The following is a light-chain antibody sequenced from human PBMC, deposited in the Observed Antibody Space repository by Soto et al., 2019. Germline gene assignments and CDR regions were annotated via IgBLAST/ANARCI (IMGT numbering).Light chain of an antibody. Sequence: QLTHSPSTLSASVGDRVTITCRASQSISSWLAWYQQKPGKAPKLLIYDASSLESGVPSRFSGSGFGTEFTLTISSLQSEDFAVDYCQQYKNWPLFGQGTRLEIK. J-gene: IGKJ5*01. CDR2: DAS. CDR1: QSISSW. CDR3: QQYKNWPL. V-gene: IGKV1-5*01.